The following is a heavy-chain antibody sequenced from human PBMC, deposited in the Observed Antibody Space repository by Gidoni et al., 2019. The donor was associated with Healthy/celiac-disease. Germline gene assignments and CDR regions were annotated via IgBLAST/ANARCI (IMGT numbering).Heavy chain of an antibody. D-gene: IGHD1-26*01. V-gene: IGHV4-34*01. CDR2: INHSGST. CDR1: GGSFSGYY. J-gene: IGHJ5*02. CDR3: ARGGGRGSSWFDP. Sequence: QVQLQQWGAGLLKPSETLYLTCAVHGGSFSGYYWTWIRQPPGKGLEWIGEINHSGSTNYNPSLKSGVTISVDTSKSQFSLKLSSVTAADTALYYCARGGGRGSSWFDPWGQGNLVTVSS.